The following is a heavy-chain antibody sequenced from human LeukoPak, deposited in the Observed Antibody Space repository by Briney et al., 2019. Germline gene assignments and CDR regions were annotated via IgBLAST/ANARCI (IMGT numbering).Heavy chain of an antibody. V-gene: IGHV1-69*06. CDR1: GYTFTGYY. Sequence: SVKVSCKASGYTFTGYYMHWVRQAPGQGLEWMGGIIPIFGTANYAQKFQGRVTITADKSTSTAYMELSSLRSEDTAVYYCAREVSSSPSFYYYMDVWGKGTTVTVSS. D-gene: IGHD6-6*01. CDR3: AREVSSSPSFYYYMDV. CDR2: IIPIFGTA. J-gene: IGHJ6*03.